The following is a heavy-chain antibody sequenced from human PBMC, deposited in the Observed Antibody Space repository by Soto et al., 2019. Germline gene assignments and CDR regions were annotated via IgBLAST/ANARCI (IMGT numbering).Heavy chain of an antibody. Sequence: EVQLVESGGGLVAPGGSLRLSCVASGFSLTTYTMNWVRQAPGTDLAWVSSINGRSNYKYYSDSVKGQFTVSRDNAQNAQILQKRRLGPEDTAVYYCVREEGVVGSSSAFDSLGQGTLVTVST. V-gene: IGHV3-21*02. CDR1: GFSLTTYT. CDR2: INGRSNYK. J-gene: IGHJ4*02. D-gene: IGHD1-26*01. CDR3: VREEGVVGSSSAFDS.